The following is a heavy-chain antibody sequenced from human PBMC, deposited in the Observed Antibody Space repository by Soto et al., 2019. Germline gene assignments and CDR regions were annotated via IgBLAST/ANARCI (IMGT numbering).Heavy chain of an antibody. CDR1: GGTFSSYA. CDR3: AREDRDSSGWYGWADY. Sequence: VKVSCKASGGTFSSYAISWVRQAPGQGLEWMGGIIPIFGTANYAQKFQGRVTITADESTSTAYMELSSLRSEDTAVYYCAREDRDSSGWYGWADYWGQGNLVTVSS. CDR2: IIPIFGTA. J-gene: IGHJ4*02. V-gene: IGHV1-69*01. D-gene: IGHD6-19*01.